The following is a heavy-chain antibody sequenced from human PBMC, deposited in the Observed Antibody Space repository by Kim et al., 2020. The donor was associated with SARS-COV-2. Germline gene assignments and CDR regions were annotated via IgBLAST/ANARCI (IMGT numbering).Heavy chain of an antibody. CDR1: GFTFSSYG. V-gene: IGHV3-33*06. CDR2: IWYDGSNK. J-gene: IGHJ6*02. CDR3: AKDLVLRYFDWVFSPYGMDV. D-gene: IGHD3-9*01. Sequence: GGSLRLSCAASGFTFSSYGMHWVRQAQGTGLEWVAVIWYDGSNKYYADSVKSRFTTSRDNSKNTLYLQMNSLRTEDTAVYYCAKDLVLRYFDWVFSPYGMDVWGQGTTVTVSS.